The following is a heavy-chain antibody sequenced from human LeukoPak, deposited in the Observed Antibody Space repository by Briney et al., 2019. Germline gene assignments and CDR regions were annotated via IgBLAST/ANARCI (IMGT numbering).Heavy chain of an antibody. J-gene: IGHJ6*02. CDR3: ARDSYYYGSGNGLDV. CDR1: GYTFNSYG. Sequence: ASVKVSYKASGYTFNSYGITWVRQAPGQGLEWMAWISVYNDNRRYAQNFQGRVTLTTDTSTSTAYMDLRSLRSDDTAVYYCARDSYYYGSGNGLDVWGQGTTVTVSS. CDR2: ISVYNDNR. V-gene: IGHV1-18*01. D-gene: IGHD3-10*01.